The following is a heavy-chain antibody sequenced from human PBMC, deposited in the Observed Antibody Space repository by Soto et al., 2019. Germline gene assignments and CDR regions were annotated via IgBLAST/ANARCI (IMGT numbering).Heavy chain of an antibody. CDR1: GYTFTGYY. Sequence: ASVKVSCKASGYTFTGYYMHWVRQAPVQGLEWMGWINPNSGGTNYAQKFQGRVTMTRDTSISTAYMELSRLRSDDTAVYYCARLDYYYDSSGLDDGMDVWGQGTTVTVSS. J-gene: IGHJ6*02. V-gene: IGHV1-2*02. CDR3: ARLDYYYDSSGLDDGMDV. D-gene: IGHD3-22*01. CDR2: INPNSGGT.